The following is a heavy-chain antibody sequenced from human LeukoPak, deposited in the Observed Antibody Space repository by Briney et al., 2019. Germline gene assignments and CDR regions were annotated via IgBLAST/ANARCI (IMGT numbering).Heavy chain of an antibody. Sequence: PSETLSLTCAVYGGSFSGYYWSWIRQPPGKGLEWIGEINHSGSTNYNPSLKSRVTISVDTSKNQFSLKLSSVTAADTAVYYCARDEDSSSWYGCFDLWGRGTLVTVSS. J-gene: IGHJ2*01. D-gene: IGHD6-13*01. CDR2: INHSGST. CDR1: GGSFSGYY. V-gene: IGHV4-34*01. CDR3: ARDEDSSSWYGCFDL.